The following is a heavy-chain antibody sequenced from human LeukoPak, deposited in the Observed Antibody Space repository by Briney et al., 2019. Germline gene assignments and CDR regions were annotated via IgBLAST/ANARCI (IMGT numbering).Heavy chain of an antibody. V-gene: IGHV3-7*01. CDR3: AEWRWRQSEYED. Sequence: PGGSLRLSCAVSGFTFTNYPMSWVRQAPGKGLECVANINPDGHDEYCVDSVRGRATISRDNAENSLFLQMNSLRVEDTGIYYCAEWRWRQSEYEDWGQGTLVTVSS. CDR2: INPDGHDE. J-gene: IGHJ4*02. D-gene: IGHD5-24*01. CDR1: GFTFTNYP.